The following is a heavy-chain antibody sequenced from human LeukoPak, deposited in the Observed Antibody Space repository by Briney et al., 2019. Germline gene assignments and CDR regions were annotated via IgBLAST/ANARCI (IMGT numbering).Heavy chain of an antibody. D-gene: IGHD2-21*02. CDR1: GGSISRYY. Sequence: PSETLSLTCTVSGGSISRYYWSWIRQAPGKGLEWIGYIYYSGSTDYNPSLRSRVTISVDTSKNQFSLKLSSVAAADTAVYYCAKDLVVVTAIPFLRYWGQGTLVTVSS. CDR3: AKDLVVVTAIPFLRY. V-gene: IGHV4-59*01. J-gene: IGHJ4*02. CDR2: IYYSGST.